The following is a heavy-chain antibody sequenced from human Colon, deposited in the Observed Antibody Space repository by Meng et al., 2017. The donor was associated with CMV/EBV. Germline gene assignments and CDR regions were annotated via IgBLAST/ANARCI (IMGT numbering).Heavy chain of an antibody. J-gene: IGHJ4*02. V-gene: IGHV4-31*02. Sequence: SETLSLTWSVSGGSSFSSGGYYWSWIRQHPGKGLEWIGYIYYSGSTYYNPSLKSRVTISVDTSKNQFSLKLSSVTAADTAVYYCARDGGYYDSSGYYAEPHFDYWGQGTLVTVSS. CDR3: ARDGGYYDSSGYYAEPHFDY. D-gene: IGHD3-22*01. CDR2: IYYSGST. CDR1: GGSSFSSGGYY.